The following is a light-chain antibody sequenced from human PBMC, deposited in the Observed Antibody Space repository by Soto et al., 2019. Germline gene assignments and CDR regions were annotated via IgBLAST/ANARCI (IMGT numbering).Light chain of an antibody. Sequence: DIPMTQSPSSLSASVGDRVTITCRASQSISFYLNWYQQRPGKAPKLLIYAASSLESGVPSRFSGSGSGTDFTLTISSLQPEDFATYFCQQSFSTPIFTFGPGTTVDIK. CDR1: QSISFY. CDR2: AAS. J-gene: IGKJ3*01. V-gene: IGKV1-39*01. CDR3: QQSFSTPIFT.